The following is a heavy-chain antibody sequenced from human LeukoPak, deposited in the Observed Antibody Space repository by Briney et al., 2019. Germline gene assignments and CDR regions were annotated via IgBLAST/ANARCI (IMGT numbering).Heavy chain of an antibody. V-gene: IGHV1-18*01. CDR1: GYTFTSYG. CDR3: ARDHNILTGYYASEYFQH. CDR2: ISAYNGNT. D-gene: IGHD3-9*01. Sequence: WASVKVSCEASGYTFTSYGISWVRQAPGQGLEWMGWISAYNGNTNYAQKLQGRVTMTTDTSTSTAYMELRSLRSDDTAVYYCARDHNILTGYYASEYFQHWGQGTLVTVSS. J-gene: IGHJ1*01.